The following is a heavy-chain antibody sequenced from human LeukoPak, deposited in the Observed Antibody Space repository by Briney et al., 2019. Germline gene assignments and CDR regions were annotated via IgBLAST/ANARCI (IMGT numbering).Heavy chain of an antibody. Sequence: SETLSLTCTVSGASISSGSHYWGWIRQPPGKGLEWIGSIYYSGNTFYNPSLKSRLTISVDTSKNHFSLKLSSVTAADTALYYCARHRRGYDDRIDYWGQGTLVTVSS. CDR1: GASISSGSHY. V-gene: IGHV4-39*01. J-gene: IGHJ4*02. CDR2: IYYSGNT. CDR3: ARHRRGYDDRIDY. D-gene: IGHD5-12*01.